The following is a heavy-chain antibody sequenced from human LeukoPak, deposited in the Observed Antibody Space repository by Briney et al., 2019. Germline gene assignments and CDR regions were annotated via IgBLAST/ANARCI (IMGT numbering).Heavy chain of an antibody. CDR1: GGSISSGSYY. Sequence: NPSETLSLTCTVSGGSISSGSYYWSWIRQPAGKGLEWIGRIYSSGSNNYNRSLKSRVTISVDTSKNQFSLKLYSVTAADTAVYYCARDKHYYYYMDVWGKGTTVTISS. CDR3: ARDKHYYYYMDV. V-gene: IGHV4-61*02. CDR2: IYSSGSN. J-gene: IGHJ6*03.